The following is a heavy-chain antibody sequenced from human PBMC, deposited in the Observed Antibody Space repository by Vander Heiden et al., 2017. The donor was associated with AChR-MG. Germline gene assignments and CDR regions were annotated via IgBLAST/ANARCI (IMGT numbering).Heavy chain of an antibody. J-gene: IGHJ4*02. Sequence: QVQLVQSGAEVKKPGSSVKVSRKASGCTFSSYAISWVRRAPGQGLEWMGGIIPIFGTANYAQKFEGRVTITADESTSTDYMELSRLRSEDTAVYYCARTDCTNGVCYNTYFDYWGQGTLVTVSS. D-gene: IGHD2-8*01. V-gene: IGHV1-69*01. CDR3: ARTDCTNGVCYNTYFDY. CDR2: IIPIFGTA. CDR1: GCTFSSYA.